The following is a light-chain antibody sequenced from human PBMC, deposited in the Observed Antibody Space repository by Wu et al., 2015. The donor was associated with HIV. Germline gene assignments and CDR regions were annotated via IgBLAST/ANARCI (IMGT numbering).Light chain of an antibody. CDR3: QQYDNLPLT. Sequence: IQLTQSPSSLSASVGDRVTITCRASQDIDKYVNWYQQKPGKAPKSLIYDASNLETGVPSRFSGSGFGTDFTLTISSLQPEDIATYYCQQYDNLPLTFGGGTKVEIK. CDR1: QDIDKY. J-gene: IGKJ4*01. CDR2: DAS. V-gene: IGKV1-33*01.